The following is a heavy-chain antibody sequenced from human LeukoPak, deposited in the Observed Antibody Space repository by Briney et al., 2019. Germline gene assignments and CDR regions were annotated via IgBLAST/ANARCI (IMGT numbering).Heavy chain of an antibody. D-gene: IGHD2-15*01. CDR3: TTDTWYSAGH. CDR2: IRKDGSEK. V-gene: IGHV3-7*03. CDR1: GFIFSGSW. Sequence: GGSLRLSCTASGFIFSGSWMAWIRQAPGKGLEWVAIIRKDGSEKYYVDSMKGRFTISRDNAKNSLFLQMNSLRAEDTAIYYCTTDTWYSAGHWGQGTLVTVSS. J-gene: IGHJ4*02.